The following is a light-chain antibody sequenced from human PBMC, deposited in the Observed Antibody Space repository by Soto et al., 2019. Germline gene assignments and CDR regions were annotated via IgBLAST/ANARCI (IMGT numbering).Light chain of an antibody. CDR2: EAS. J-gene: IGKJ4*01. Sequence: EVVLTQSPGTLSLSPGERATLSCRASQSVSSYLAWYQQKPGQAPRLLIYEASNRATGIPARFSGSGSGTEFTLTISSLQSEDFAVYYCQQYNNWPPLTFGGGSKVDVK. CDR3: QQYNNWPPLT. CDR1: QSVSSY. V-gene: IGKV3D-15*01.